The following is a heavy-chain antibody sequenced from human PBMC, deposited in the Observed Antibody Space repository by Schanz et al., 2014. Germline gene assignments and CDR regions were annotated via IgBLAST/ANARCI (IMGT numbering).Heavy chain of an antibody. Sequence: QVQLVESGGGLVKPGGSLRLSCAASGLTFSDYYMSWIRQAPGKGLEWVSYISSSSSYTNYADSVKGRFTISRDNAKNSLYLQMSSLRAEDTVVYYCARLDSSSGYPRYWGQGTLVTVSS. D-gene: IGHD6-13*01. CDR3: ARLDSSSGYPRY. J-gene: IGHJ4*02. V-gene: IGHV3-11*05. CDR2: ISSSSSYT. CDR1: GLTFSDYY.